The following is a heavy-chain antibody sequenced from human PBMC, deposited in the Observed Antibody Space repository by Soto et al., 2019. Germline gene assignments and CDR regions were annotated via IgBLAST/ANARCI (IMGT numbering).Heavy chain of an antibody. D-gene: IGHD3-22*01. CDR3: ARVRIQYYYDSAYFDY. CDR2: IYYSGST. V-gene: IGHV4-30-4*01. Sequence: PSETLSLTCTVSGGSISSGDYYWSWIRQPPGKGLEWIGYIYYSGSTYYNPSLKSRVTISVDTSKNQFSLKLSSVTAADTAVYYCARVRIQYYYDSAYFDYWGQGTLVTVSS. CDR1: GGSISSGDYY. J-gene: IGHJ4*02.